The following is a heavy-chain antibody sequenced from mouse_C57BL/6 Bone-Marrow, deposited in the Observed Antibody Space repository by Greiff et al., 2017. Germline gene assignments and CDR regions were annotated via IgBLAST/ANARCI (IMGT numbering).Heavy chain of an antibody. CDR1: GYTFTSYW. D-gene: IGHD2-5*01. Sequence: QVQLQQPGAELVKPGASVQLSCKASGYTFTSYWMHWVKQRPGQGLEWIGMIHPNSGSTNYNEKFKSKATLTVDKSSSTAYMHLSSLTAEDSAVYYCARDYSNYFDYWGQGTTLTVSS. V-gene: IGHV1-64*01. CDR3: ARDYSNYFDY. J-gene: IGHJ2*01. CDR2: IHPNSGST.